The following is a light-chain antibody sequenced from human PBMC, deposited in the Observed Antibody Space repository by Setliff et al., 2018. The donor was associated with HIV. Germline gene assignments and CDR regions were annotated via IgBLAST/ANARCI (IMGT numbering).Light chain of an antibody. CDR3: SSFTSNSTVI. CDR1: SSDVGGFNY. CDR2: EVN. J-gene: IGLJ2*01. V-gene: IGLV2-14*01. Sequence: QSVLAPPASVSGSPGQSITISCTGTSSDVGGFNYVSWYQRHPGKAPKFMIYEVNNRPSGVSNRFSGSKSGSTASLSISGLQAEDEADYYCSSFTSNSTVIFGGGTK.